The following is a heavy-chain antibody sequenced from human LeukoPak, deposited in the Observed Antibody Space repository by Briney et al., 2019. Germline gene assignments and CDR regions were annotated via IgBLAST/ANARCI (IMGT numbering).Heavy chain of an antibody. D-gene: IGHD3-3*01. V-gene: IGHV4-34*01. CDR3: ASFGVEGITIFGVVPSPS. CDR1: GGSFSDYY. J-gene: IGHJ4*02. CDR2: IKHSGST. Sequence: SETLSLTCAVYGGSFSDYYWSWIRQTPGKGLEWIGEIKHSGSTSYNSSLKSRVTISVDTSKNQFSLKLSSVTAADTAVYYCASFGVEGITIFGVVPSPSWGQGTLVSVSS.